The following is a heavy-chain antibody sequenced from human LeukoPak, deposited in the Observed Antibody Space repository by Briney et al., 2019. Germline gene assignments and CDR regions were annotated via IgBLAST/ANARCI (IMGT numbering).Heavy chain of an antibody. CDR2: ISYDGSNK. CDR3: GRGSVGFGELNY. CDR1: GFTFSSYA. V-gene: IGHV3-30-3*01. J-gene: IGHJ4*02. Sequence: GGSLRLSCAASGFTFSSYAMHWVRQAPGRGLEWVAVISYDGSNKFYADSVKGRFTLSRDNSKNRLYLQMNSLRIEDTAVYYCGRGSVGFGELNYWGQGTLVTVSS. D-gene: IGHD3-10*01.